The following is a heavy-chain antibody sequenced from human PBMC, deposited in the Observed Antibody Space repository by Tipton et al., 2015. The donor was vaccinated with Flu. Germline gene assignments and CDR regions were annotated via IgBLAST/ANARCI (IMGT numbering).Heavy chain of an antibody. V-gene: IGHV4-39*07. CDR1: GGSVSSSDFY. D-gene: IGHD3-10*01. CDR3: ARGSGSGTDVTFYF. CDR2: IFHSGTT. Sequence: LRLSCTVSGGSVSSSDFYWGWVRQPPGKGPEWIGSIFHSGTTYYDLSLQSRVTISLDTSKNQFSLKMKSVTAADTAVYYCARGSGSGTDVTFYFWGQGTLVTVSS. J-gene: IGHJ4*02.